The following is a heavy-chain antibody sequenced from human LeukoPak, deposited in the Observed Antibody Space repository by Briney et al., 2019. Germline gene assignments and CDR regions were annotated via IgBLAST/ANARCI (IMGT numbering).Heavy chain of an antibody. CDR2: IIPIFGTA. J-gene: IGHJ3*02. D-gene: IGHD3-22*01. CDR3: ARDTYYYDSSGFPIVGAFDI. Sequence: ASVKVSCKASGGTFSSYAISWVRQAPGQGLEWMGGIIPIFGTANYAQKFQGRVTITADKSTSTAYMELSSLRSEDTAVYYCARDTYYYDSSGFPIVGAFDIWGQGTMVTVSS. V-gene: IGHV1-69*06. CDR1: GGTFSSYA.